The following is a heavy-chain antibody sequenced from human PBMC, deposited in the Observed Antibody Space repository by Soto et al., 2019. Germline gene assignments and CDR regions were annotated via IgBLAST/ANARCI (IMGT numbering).Heavy chain of an antibody. V-gene: IGHV3-33*01. CDR3: ARDFMEQWLSTLGYYYYGMDV. J-gene: IGHJ6*02. CDR1: GFTFSSYG. D-gene: IGHD6-19*01. CDR2: IWYDGSNK. Sequence: GGSLRLSCAASGFTFSSYGMHWVRQAPGKGLEWVAVIWYDGSNKYYADSVKGRFTIYRDNSKNTLYLQMNSLRAEDTAVYYCARDFMEQWLSTLGYYYYGMDVWGQGTTVTVSS.